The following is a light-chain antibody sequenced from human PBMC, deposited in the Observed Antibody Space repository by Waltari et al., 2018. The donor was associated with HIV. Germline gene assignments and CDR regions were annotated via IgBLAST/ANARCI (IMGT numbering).Light chain of an antibody. V-gene: IGKV3-20*01. CDR3: QQYDGSPALYT. J-gene: IGKJ2*01. CDR1: QSVRSSD. CDR2: GAS. Sequence: EIVLTQSPGTLSLSPGERATLSCRASQSVRSSDLAWYQQKPGQAPRLLIYGASNRATGISDRFSGSGSGTDFTLTISRLEPGDFAVYFCQQYDGSPALYTFGQGTRLEIK.